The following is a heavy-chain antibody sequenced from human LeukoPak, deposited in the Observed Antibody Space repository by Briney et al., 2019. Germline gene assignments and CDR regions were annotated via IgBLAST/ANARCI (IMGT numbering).Heavy chain of an antibody. V-gene: IGHV3-48*04. CDR2: ISATGNTK. CDR3: ARHRAFGVDFGY. CDR1: RFTFSSYS. J-gene: IGHJ4*02. Sequence: GGSLRLSCAASRFTFSSYSMNWVRQAPGKGPEWILYISATGNTKYYADSVRGRFSISRDNAKSSLYLQMSTLRVEDTAIYYCARHRAFGVDFGYWGQRTLVTVSS. D-gene: IGHD3-16*01.